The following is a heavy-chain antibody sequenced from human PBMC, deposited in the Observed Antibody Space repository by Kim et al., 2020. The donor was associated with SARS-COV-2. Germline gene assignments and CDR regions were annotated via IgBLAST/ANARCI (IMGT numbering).Heavy chain of an antibody. CDR3: ARQYSSSYYFDY. CDR1: GFTFSSYE. V-gene: IGHV3-48*03. D-gene: IGHD6-13*01. CDR2: ISSSGSTI. Sequence: GGSLRLSCAASGFTFSSYEMNWVRQAPGKGLEWVSYISSSGSTIYYADSVKGRFTISRDNAKNSLYLQMNSLRAEDTAVYYCARQYSSSYYFDYWGQGTLVTVSS. J-gene: IGHJ4*02.